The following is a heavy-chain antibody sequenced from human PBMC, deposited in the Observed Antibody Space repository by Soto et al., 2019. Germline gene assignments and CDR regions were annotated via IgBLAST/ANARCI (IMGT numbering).Heavy chain of an antibody. CDR1: GGSISSYY. CDR3: ARYVDTAMVLDY. Sequence: QVQLQESGPGLVKPSETLSLTCTVSGGSISSYYWSWIRQPPGKGLEWIGYIYYSGSTNYNPSLKSRVTISVDTSKNQFSLKQSSVTAADTAVYYCARYVDTAMVLDYWGQGTLVTVSS. V-gene: IGHV4-59*01. D-gene: IGHD5-18*01. J-gene: IGHJ4*02. CDR2: IYYSGST.